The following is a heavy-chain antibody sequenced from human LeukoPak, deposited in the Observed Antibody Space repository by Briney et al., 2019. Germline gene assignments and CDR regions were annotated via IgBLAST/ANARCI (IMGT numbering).Heavy chain of an antibody. CDR3: ARAPKKLRSSSWPQD. Sequence: SETLSLTCAVYGGSFSGYYWSWIRQPPGKGLEWIGYIYHSGSTYYNPSLKSRVTISVDRSKNQFSLKLSSVTAADTAVYYCARAPKKLRSSSWPQDWGQGTLVTVSS. CDR2: IYHSGST. CDR1: GGSFSGYY. J-gene: IGHJ4*02. V-gene: IGHV4-34*01. D-gene: IGHD6-13*01.